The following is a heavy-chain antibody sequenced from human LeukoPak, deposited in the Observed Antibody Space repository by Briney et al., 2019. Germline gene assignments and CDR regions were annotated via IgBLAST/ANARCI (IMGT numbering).Heavy chain of an antibody. V-gene: IGHV3-66*01. J-gene: IGHJ4*02. CDR1: GFTVSSNY. CDR3: ARWGSVGYSGYDLFDS. CDR2: IYGGGNT. D-gene: IGHD5-12*01. Sequence: GWSLRLSCAASGFTVSSNYMNWVRQAPGKGLVWVSVIYGGGNTDYADSVKGRFTISRDNSKNTLYLQMNSLRAEDTAVYYCARWGSVGYSGYDLFDSWGQGTLVTVSS.